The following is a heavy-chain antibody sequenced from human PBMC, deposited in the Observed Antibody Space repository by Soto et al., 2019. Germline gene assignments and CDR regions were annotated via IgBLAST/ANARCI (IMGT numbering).Heavy chain of an antibody. V-gene: IGHV3-72*01. CDR1: GFTFSSSW. CDR3: VRYYGDYKEYFQY. CDR2: TRNKASNYAS. D-gene: IGHD4-17*01. Sequence: GGSLRLSCAASGFTFSSSWMHWVRQAPGKGLEWVGRTRNKASNYASEYAPSLKGRLTISRHDSEDSMFLQLNSLKIEDTAVYYCVRYYGDYKEYFQYWGQGTLVTVSS. J-gene: IGHJ1*01.